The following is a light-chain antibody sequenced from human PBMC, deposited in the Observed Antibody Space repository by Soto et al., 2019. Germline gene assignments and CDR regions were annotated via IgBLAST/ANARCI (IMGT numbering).Light chain of an antibody. CDR3: QQRSNWPPIT. CDR1: QSVYSY. Sequence: EIVLTQSPATLSLSPGESATLSCRASQSVYSYLAWYQQKPGQAPRLLIYDASNRATGIPARFSGSGSGTDFTLTISSLEPEDFAVYYCQQRSNWPPITFGQGTHW. CDR2: DAS. V-gene: IGKV3-11*01. J-gene: IGKJ5*01.